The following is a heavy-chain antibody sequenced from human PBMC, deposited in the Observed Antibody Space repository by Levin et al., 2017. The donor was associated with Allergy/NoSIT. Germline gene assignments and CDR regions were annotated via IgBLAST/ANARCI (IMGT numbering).Heavy chain of an antibody. CDR1: GYTFTGYY. CDR2: INPNSGGT. J-gene: IGHJ5*02. D-gene: IGHD2/OR15-2a*01. V-gene: IGHV1-2*02. Sequence: GESLKISCKASGYTFTGYYMHWVRQAPGQGLEWMGWINPNSGGTNYAQKFQGRVTMTRDTSISTAYMELSRLRSDDTAVYYCARDPSVRSGYYGIVGWFDPWGQGTLVTVSS. CDR3: ARDPSVRSGYYGIVGWFDP.